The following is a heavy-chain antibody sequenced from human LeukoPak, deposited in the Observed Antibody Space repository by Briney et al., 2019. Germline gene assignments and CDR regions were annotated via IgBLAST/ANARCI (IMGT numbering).Heavy chain of an antibody. J-gene: IGHJ6*03. CDR1: GGTFNSYA. D-gene: IGHD5-24*01. CDR2: IMPLFGTA. Sequence: GASVKVSCKASGGTFNSYAISWVRQAPGQGLEWMGGIMPLFGTANYAQEFQGRVTFTTDESASTAYMEVSSLRSEDTAVYYCASGSLGDGYGVGDYYQYMDVWGKGTTATVSS. V-gene: IGHV1-69*05. CDR3: ASGSLGDGYGVGDYYQYMDV.